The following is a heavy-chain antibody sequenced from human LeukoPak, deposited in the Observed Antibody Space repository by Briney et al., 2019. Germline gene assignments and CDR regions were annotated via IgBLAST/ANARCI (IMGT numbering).Heavy chain of an antibody. D-gene: IGHD2-15*01. Sequence: GGSLRLSCAASGFTFSSYAMSWVRQAPGKGLEWVSAISGSGGSTYYADSVKGRFTISRDNSKNTLYLQMNSLRAEDTAVYYCAKCGPSSGGRCYLSDYWGQGTLVTVSS. V-gene: IGHV3-23*01. CDR2: ISGSGGST. CDR1: GFTFSSYA. CDR3: AKCGPSSGGRCYLSDY. J-gene: IGHJ4*02.